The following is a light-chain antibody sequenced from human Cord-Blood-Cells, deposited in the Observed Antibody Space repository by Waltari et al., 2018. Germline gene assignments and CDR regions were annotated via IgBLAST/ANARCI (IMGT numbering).Light chain of an antibody. J-gene: IGLJ2*01. CDR1: SSDVVGYYY. V-gene: IGLV2-14*01. Sequence: QSALTQPASASGCAGQSITISCTGTSSDVVGYYYISWSQQHPGKAPKLMNYDVRNRRSGVSNRFSGSKSVNTAALTIAGLQAEDEADYYCSSYTSSSTRVFGGGTTLTVL. CDR3: SSYTSSSTRV. CDR2: DVR.